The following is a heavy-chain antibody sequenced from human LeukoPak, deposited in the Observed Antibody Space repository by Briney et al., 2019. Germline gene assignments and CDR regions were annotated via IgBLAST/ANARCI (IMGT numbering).Heavy chain of an antibody. CDR2: LYYSGST. CDR3: ARGGGDNPGAFDI. D-gene: IGHD4-23*01. J-gene: IGHJ3*02. CDR1: GGSISSYY. Sequence: SETLSLTCTVSGGSISSYYWSWIRQPPGKGLEWIGYLYYSGSTNYNPSLKSRVTISVDTSKNHFSLKLSSVTAADTAVYYCARGGGDNPGAFDIWGQGTMFTASS. V-gene: IGHV4-59*01.